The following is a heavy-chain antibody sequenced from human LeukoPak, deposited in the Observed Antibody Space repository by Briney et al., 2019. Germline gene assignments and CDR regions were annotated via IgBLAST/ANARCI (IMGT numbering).Heavy chain of an antibody. CDR2: IKQDGSEK. J-gene: IGHJ4*02. V-gene: IGHV3-7*03. CDR3: AKDRRTGYYDSSGYPFDY. D-gene: IGHD3-22*01. Sequence: GGSLRLSCAASGFTFSSYWMSWVRQAPGKGLEWVANIKQDGSEKYYVDSVKGRFTISRDNDKNSLFLQMTSLRAEDTAVYYCAKDRRTGYYDSSGYPFDYWGQGTLVTVSS. CDR1: GFTFSSYW.